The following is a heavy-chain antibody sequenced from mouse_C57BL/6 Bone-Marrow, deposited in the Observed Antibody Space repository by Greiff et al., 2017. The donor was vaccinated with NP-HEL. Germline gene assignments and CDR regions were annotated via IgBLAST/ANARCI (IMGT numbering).Heavy chain of an antibody. CDR2: FHPYNDDT. CDR1: GYTFTTYP. J-gene: IGHJ2*01. CDR3: ARGGNYGYYFDY. Sequence: QVQLHQSGAELVKPGASVKMSCKASGYTFTTYPIEWVKQNHGKSLEWIGNFHPYNDDTEYNEKFKNKATLTVEKSSSTVYLELSRLTSDDSSVYYCARGGNYGYYFDYWGQGTTLTVSS. D-gene: IGHD2-1*01. V-gene: IGHV1-47*01.